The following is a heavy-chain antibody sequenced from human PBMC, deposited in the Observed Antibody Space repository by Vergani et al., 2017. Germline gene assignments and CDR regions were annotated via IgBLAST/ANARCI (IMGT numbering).Heavy chain of an antibody. V-gene: IGHV4-59*01. D-gene: IGHD5-24*01. CDR3: AGGRDLDP. J-gene: IGHJ5*02. CDR2: TYYSGST. Sequence: QVQLQESGPGLVKPSETLSLPCTGPGGSISSLDWSWIRPPPGKGLEWIWYTYYSGSTKYNPSLKRRVTISVDTSKNQFSLKLSSVTAADTAVYYCAGGRDLDPWGQGTLVTVSS. CDR1: GGSISSLD.